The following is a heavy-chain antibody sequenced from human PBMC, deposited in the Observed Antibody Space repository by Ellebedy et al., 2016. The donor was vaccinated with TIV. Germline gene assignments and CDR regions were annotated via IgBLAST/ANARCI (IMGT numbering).Heavy chain of an antibody. V-gene: IGHV3-72*01. CDR1: GFSFSDHY. CDR3: TRGLDDY. Sequence: GGSLRLSCAASGFSFSDHYMDWVRQAPGKGLEWVGRIRNKPNSYTTEYAAPVKGRFTISRDDAKNSLYLQMNSLKTEDTAVYYCTRGLDDYWGQGTLVTVSS. J-gene: IGHJ4*02. CDR2: IRNKPNSYTT. D-gene: IGHD1-1*01.